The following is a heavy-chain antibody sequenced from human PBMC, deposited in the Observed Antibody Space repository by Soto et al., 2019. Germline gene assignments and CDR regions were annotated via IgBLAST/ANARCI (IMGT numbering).Heavy chain of an antibody. Sequence: QVQLVQSGAEVKKPGSSVKVSCKASGGTFSSYTISWVRQAPGQGLEWMGRIIPILGIANYAQKFQGRVTFTAYKSTRPAYMELSSLRYEDTAVYYCARDDGLAYCGGDCYSWGQGTLVTVSS. J-gene: IGHJ4*02. V-gene: IGHV1-69*02. CDR2: IIPILGIA. CDR3: ARDDGLAYCGGDCYS. CDR1: GGTFSSYT. D-gene: IGHD2-21*02.